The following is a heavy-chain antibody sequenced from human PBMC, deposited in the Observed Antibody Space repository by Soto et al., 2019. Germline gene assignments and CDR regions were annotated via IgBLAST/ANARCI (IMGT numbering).Heavy chain of an antibody. CDR1: GLTFTSSA. V-gene: IGHV1-58*01. CDR2: IVVGSGNT. D-gene: IGHD3-16*01. Sequence: ASVKVSCKACGLTFTSSAVQWVRQAVGQRLEWIGWIVVGSGNTNYAQQFRERVTITRDMSTGTAYMQLSSLRSDDTAVYYCAARGATGSSYYSGLDVWGQGTTVIVSS. J-gene: IGHJ6*01. CDR3: AARGATGSSYYSGLDV.